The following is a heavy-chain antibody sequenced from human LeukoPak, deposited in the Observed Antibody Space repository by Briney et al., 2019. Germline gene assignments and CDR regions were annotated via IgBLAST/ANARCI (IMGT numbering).Heavy chain of an antibody. CDR1: GYTFTGYY. D-gene: IGHD2-15*01. V-gene: IGHV1-2*02. CDR2: INPNSGGT. Sequence: ASVKVSCKASGYTFTGYYMHWVRQAPGQGLEWMGWINPNSGGTNYAQKFQGRVTMTRDTSISTAYMELSRLRSDDTAVYYCARERTLTSCYDYWGQGTLVSVSS. J-gene: IGHJ4*02. CDR3: ARERTLTSCYDY.